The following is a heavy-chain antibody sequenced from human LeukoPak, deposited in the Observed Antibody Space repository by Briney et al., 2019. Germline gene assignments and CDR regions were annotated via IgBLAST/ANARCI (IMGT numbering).Heavy chain of an antibody. V-gene: IGHV3-48*01. D-gene: IGHD1-26*01. CDR3: ARVGSGSYWGYFDY. J-gene: IGHJ4*02. CDR2: ISSSSSTI. Sequence: GGSLRLSCAASGFTFSSYSMNWVRQAPGKGLEWVSYISSSSSTIYYADSVKGRFTISRDNAKNSLYLQMNSLRAEDTAVYYCARVGSGSYWGYFDYWGQGTLVTVSS. CDR1: GFTFSSYS.